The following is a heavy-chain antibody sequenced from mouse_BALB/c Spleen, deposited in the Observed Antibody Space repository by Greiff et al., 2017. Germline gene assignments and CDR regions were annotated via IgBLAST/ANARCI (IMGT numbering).Heavy chain of an antibody. CDR3: ARRYGSSPLYAMDY. D-gene: IGHD1-1*01. CDR2: ISSGSSTI. CDR1: GFTFSSFG. J-gene: IGHJ4*01. Sequence: EVMLVESGGGLVQPGGSRKLSCAASGFTFSSFGMHWVRQAPEKGLEWVAYISSGSSTIYYADTVKGRFTISRDNPKNTLFLQMTSLRSEDTAMYYCARRYGSSPLYAMDYWGQGTSVTVSS. V-gene: IGHV5-17*02.